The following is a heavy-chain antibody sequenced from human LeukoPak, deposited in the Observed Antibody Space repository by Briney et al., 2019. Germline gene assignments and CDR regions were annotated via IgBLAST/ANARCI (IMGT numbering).Heavy chain of an antibody. CDR3: AKDKNTPATAQPQRGYFES. J-gene: IGHJ4*02. V-gene: IGHV3-33*06. CDR2: IWYDGSNQ. D-gene: IGHD2-21*02. CDR1: GITFSSYS. Sequence: PGGSLRLSCAGSGITFSSYSMNWVRQAPGKGLEWVAIIWYDGSNQYYADSVKGRFTISRDNSKNTVDLQMNSLRAEDTAVYFCAKDKNTPATAQPQRGYFESWGQGTLVTVSS.